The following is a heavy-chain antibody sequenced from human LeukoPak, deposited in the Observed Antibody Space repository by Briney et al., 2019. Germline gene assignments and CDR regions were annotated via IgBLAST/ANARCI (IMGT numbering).Heavy chain of an antibody. CDR3: ASGPGGHYSYGMDV. V-gene: IGHV4-31*03. J-gene: IGHJ6*02. CDR1: NGSISSGGYY. CDR2: IYYSGST. D-gene: IGHD3-16*01. Sequence: PSQTLSLTCTVSNGSISSGGYYWSWIRQHPGKGLEWIGYIYYSGSTYYNPSLRSRVTISVDTSKNQFSLKLSTVTAADTAVYHCASGPGGHYSYGMDVWGQGTTVTVSS.